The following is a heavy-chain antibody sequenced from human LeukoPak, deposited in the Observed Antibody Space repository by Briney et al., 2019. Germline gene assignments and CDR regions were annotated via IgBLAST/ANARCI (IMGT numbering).Heavy chain of an antibody. CDR3: ARKKARRGNYYGSGSYYWFDP. V-gene: IGHV4-34*01. J-gene: IGHJ5*02. CDR2: ISHSGST. D-gene: IGHD3-10*01. CDR1: GGTFSGYY. Sequence: SETLSLTCAVYGGTFSGYYWSWIRQPPGKGLEWIGEISHSGSTKYNPSLKSRVTISVDTSKNQFSLKLSSVTAADTAVYYCARKKARRGNYYGSGSYYWFDPWGQGTLVTVSS.